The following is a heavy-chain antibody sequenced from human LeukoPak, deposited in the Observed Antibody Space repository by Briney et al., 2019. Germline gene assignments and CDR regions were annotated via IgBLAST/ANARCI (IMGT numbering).Heavy chain of an antibody. CDR1: GFTFSSYW. Sequence: GGSLRLSCAASGFTFSSYWMYWVRQAPGKGLVWVSRINSDGSSTSYADSVKGRFTISRDNAKNTLYLQMNSLRAEDTAVYYCARDGYYDILTGYYPYYYYYYMDVWGKGTTVTVSS. CDR2: INSDGSST. V-gene: IGHV3-74*01. D-gene: IGHD3-9*01. J-gene: IGHJ6*03. CDR3: ARDGYYDILTGYYPYYYYYYMDV.